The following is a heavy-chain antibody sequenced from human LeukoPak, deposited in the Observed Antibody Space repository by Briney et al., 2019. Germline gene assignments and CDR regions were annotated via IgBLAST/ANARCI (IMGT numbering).Heavy chain of an antibody. D-gene: IGHD5-18*01. CDR3: ARAGYSYGFDY. V-gene: IGHV4-39*07. J-gene: IGHJ4*02. CDR1: GGSISSTSYY. CDR2: IYYSGST. Sequence: SETLSLTCTVSGGSISSTSYYWGWIRQPPGKGLEWIGNIYYSGSTYYNPSLNSRVTISVDTSKNQFSLKLSSVTAADTAVYYCARAGYSYGFDYWGQGTLVTVSS.